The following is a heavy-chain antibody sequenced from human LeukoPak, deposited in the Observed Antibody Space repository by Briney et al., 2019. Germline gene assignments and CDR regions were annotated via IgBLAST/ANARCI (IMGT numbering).Heavy chain of an antibody. D-gene: IGHD2-2*01. J-gene: IGHJ2*01. CDR3: ARAPYCISTACSWYLDL. CDR1: GFTFSTYT. CDR2: ITSNGFYI. V-gene: IGHV3-21*01. Sequence: PGGSLRLSCAASGFTFSTYTMNWVRQAPGKGLEWVSSITSNGFYIYYADSLKGRFTISRDTSKDSLSLHITSLRAEDTAIYYCARAPYCISTACSWYLDLWGRGTLVTVSS.